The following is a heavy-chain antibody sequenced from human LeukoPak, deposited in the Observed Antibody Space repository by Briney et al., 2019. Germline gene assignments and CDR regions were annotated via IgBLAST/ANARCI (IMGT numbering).Heavy chain of an antibody. V-gene: IGHV3-21*01. CDR1: GFIVSSNY. CDR3: ERYKKERLGDTTEYYYYGMDV. D-gene: IGHD1-1*01. J-gene: IGHJ6*02. Sequence: SGGSLRLSCAASGFIVSSNYMSWVRQAPGKGPEWVSAISSSSSNIYYADSVKGRFTISRDNAKNSLYLQMTGLRAEETAIYYCERYKKERLGDTTEYYYYGMDVWGQGTPVTVSS. CDR2: ISSSSSNI.